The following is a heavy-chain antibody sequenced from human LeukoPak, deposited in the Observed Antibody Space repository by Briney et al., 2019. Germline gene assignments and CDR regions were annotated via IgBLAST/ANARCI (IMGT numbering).Heavy chain of an antibody. J-gene: IGHJ2*01. Sequence: GGPLRHSYAPSGFPFSDYAIRWVGQGPPTGLEWVSTMWAICSSTYSADSVKGRFTSSRDNPKSTLYGQTSSLRAEATAIYFCAKVPVGLPRGYWYFDLWGRGTLVTVSA. CDR3: AKVPVGLPRGYWYFDL. D-gene: IGHD3-10*01. V-gene: IGHV3-23*01. CDR2: MWAICSST. CDR1: GFPFSDYA.